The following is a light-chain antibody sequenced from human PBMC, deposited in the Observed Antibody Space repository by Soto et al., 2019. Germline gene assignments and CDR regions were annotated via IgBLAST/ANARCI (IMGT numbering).Light chain of an antibody. V-gene: IGLV2-14*01. Sequence: QSVLTQPASVSGSPGQSITRSCTGTSSDVGGYNYVSWYQQHPGKAPKLIICEVINRPSGVSNRFSGSKSGNTASLTISGLQAEDEADYYCSSYTSSSTLVFGTGTKVTV. CDR2: EVI. J-gene: IGLJ1*01. CDR1: SSDVGGYNY. CDR3: SSYTSSSTLV.